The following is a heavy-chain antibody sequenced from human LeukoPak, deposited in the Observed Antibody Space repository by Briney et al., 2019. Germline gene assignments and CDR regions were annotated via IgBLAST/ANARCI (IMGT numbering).Heavy chain of an antibody. V-gene: IGHV4-39*02. CDR2: IYYSGST. CDR1: GGSISSSSYY. CDR3: ARDRGYGSGSYYFQH. J-gene: IGHJ1*01. D-gene: IGHD3-10*01. Sequence: SETLSLTCTVSGGSISSSSYYWGWIRQPPGKGLEWIGSIYYSGSTYYNPSLKSRVTISVDTSKNQFSLKLSSVTAADTAVYYCARDRGYGSGSYYFQHWGQGTLVTVSS.